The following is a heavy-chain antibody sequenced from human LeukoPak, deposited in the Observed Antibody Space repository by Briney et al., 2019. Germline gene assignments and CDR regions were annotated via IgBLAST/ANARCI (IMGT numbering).Heavy chain of an antibody. Sequence: ASVKVSCTASGYTFRDNYIHWVRQAPGQGLEWMGWINPRNGGSFQILKFQGRVTMTRDTSINTVYMDVSRLEFDDAAVYYCARHLCSGDTCYLDSWGQGSLVTVSS. J-gene: IGHJ4*02. CDR3: ARHLCSGDTCYLDS. CDR2: INPRNGGS. D-gene: IGHD2-15*01. CDR1: GYTFRDNY. V-gene: IGHV1-2*02.